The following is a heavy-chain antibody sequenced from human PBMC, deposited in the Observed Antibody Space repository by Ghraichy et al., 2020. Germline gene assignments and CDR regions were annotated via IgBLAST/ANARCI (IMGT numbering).Heavy chain of an antibody. CDR2: ISYDERNK. CDR1: GFTFSNYA. V-gene: IGHV3-30*18. Sequence: GSLRLSCAATGFTFSNYAMHWVRQAPGKGLERVAVISYDERNKYYEDSVKGRFTISRDNSKNTLYLQMNSLRAEDTAVYYCAKDRRSGGRCGGHWGQGVLVTVSS. J-gene: IGHJ4*02. CDR3: AKDRRSGGRCGGH. D-gene: IGHD2-15*01.